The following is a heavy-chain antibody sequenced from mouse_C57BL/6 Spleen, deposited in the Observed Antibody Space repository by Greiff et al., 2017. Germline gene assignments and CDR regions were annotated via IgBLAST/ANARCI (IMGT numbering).Heavy chain of an antibody. J-gene: IGHJ1*03. CDR1: GFSLTSYG. CDR2: IWRGGST. CDR3: AKKGDDYDEGYFDV. D-gene: IGHD2-4*01. Sequence: VQLQQSGPGLVQPSQSLSITCTVSGFSLTSYGVHWVRQSPGKGLEWLGVIWRGGSTDYNAAFMSRLSITKDNSKSQVFFKMNRLQADDTAIYYCAKKGDDYDEGYFDVWGTGTTVTVSS. V-gene: IGHV2-5*01.